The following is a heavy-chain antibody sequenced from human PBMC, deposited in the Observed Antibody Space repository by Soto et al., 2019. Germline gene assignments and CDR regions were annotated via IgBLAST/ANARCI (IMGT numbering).Heavy chain of an antibody. CDR2: ISSSGSTI. V-gene: IGHV3-11*01. CDR1: GFTFSDYY. Sequence: GGSLRLSCAASGFTFSDYYMSWIRQAPGKGLEWVSYISSSGSTIYYADSVKGRFTISRDNAKNSLYLQMNSLRAEDTAVYYCARDGCSGGSCYYYYYYMDVWGKGTTVTVSS. CDR3: ARDGCSGGSCYYYYYYMDV. D-gene: IGHD2-15*01. J-gene: IGHJ6*03.